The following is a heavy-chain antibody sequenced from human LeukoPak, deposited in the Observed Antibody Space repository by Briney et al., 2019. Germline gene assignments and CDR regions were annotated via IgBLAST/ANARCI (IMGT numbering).Heavy chain of an antibody. V-gene: IGHV3-11*04. CDR2: ISDSGTTT. CDR1: GFTFNDYY. D-gene: IGHD3-10*02. CDR3: AELGITMIGGV. Sequence: GGSLRLSCAASGFTFNDYYMSWIRQAPGKGLEWISFISDSGTTTYYTDSVKGRFTISRDNAKNSLYLQMSSLRAEDTAVYYCAELGITMIGGVWGKGTTVTISS. J-gene: IGHJ6*04.